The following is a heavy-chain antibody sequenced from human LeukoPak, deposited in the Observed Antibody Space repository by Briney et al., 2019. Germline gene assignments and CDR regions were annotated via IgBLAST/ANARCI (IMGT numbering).Heavy chain of an antibody. D-gene: IGHD2-2*03. CDR3: AREVGVVDIVVVPAENWYFDL. CDR2: IYTSGST. CDR1: GGSISSGSYY. V-gene: IGHV4-61*02. Sequence: PSQTLSLTCTVSGGSISSGSYYWSWIRQPAGKGLEWIGRIYTSGSTNYNPSLKSRVTISVDTSKNQFSLKLSSVTAADTAVYYCAREVGVVDIVVVPAENWYFDLWGRGPLVTVSS. J-gene: IGHJ2*01.